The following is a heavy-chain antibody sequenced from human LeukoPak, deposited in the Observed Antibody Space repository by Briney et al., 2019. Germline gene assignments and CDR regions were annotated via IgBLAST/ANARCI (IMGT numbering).Heavy chain of an antibody. CDR3: ARSYGGYVLDE. Sequence: SETLSLTCIISGGSVSSLYWHWIRQSPEKGLEWIGYAYSTGGAKYNPSLKNRVTMSFDTPKNHFSLKLTSVTAADTAVYFCARSYGGYVLDEWGQGTLVVVSS. V-gene: IGHV4-59*02. CDR1: GGSVSSLY. D-gene: IGHD5-12*01. J-gene: IGHJ4*02. CDR2: AYSTGGA.